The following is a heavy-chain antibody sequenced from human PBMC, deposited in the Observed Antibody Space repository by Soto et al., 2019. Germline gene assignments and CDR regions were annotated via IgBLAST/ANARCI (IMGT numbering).Heavy chain of an antibody. CDR1: GGIFTNYT. CDR3: AKAPTASSHFDY. J-gene: IGHJ4*02. D-gene: IGHD1-26*01. CDR2: IIPVLDIA. Sequence: QVQLVQSGAEMKRPGSSLKVSCETSGGIFTNYTFHWVRQAPGQGLEWMGWIIPVLDIANYAHKLQGRSTITADKTTSTAYLELTSLKFEDTAIYFCAKAPTASSHFDYWGQGTLVNVSS. V-gene: IGHV1-69*02.